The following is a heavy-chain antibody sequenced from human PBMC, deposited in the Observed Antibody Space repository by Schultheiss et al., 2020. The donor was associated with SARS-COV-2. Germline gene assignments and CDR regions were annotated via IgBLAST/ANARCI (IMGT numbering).Heavy chain of an antibody. V-gene: IGHV3-9*01. CDR1: GFTFSDYA. D-gene: IGHD6-6*01. Sequence: GGSLRLSCAASGFTFSDYAINWVRQAPGKGLEWVSGISWNSGSIGYADSVKGRFTISRDNAKNSLYLQMNSLRAEDTALYYCAKELGSSGPGDDWGQGTLVTVSS. CDR3: AKELGSSGPGDD. J-gene: IGHJ4*02. CDR2: ISWNSGSI.